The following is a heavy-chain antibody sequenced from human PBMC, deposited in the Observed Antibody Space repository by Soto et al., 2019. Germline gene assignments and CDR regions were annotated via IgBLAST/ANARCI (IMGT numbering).Heavy chain of an antibody. V-gene: IGHV1-8*01. CDR2: MNPNSGNT. J-gene: IGHJ4*02. Sequence: ASVKVSCKASGYTFTSYDINWVRQATGQGLEWMGRMNPNSGNTGYAQKFKGKITMTRNTSKNTTYKQMNSLRAEDTALYYCAKGGKYTSNWYDYYFDYCGQGALVTVSS. CDR1: GYTFTSYD. D-gene: IGHD6-13*01. CDR3: AKGGKYTSNWYDYYFDY.